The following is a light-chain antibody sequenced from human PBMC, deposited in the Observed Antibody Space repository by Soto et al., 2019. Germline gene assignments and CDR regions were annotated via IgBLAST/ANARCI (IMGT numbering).Light chain of an antibody. CDR1: QNINNY. V-gene: IGKV1-39*01. CDR3: QQSFSTLWT. Sequence: DIQVTQSPSSLSASVGDRVTITCRASQNINNYLNWYQQKPGKAPKLLIYAASSLQSGVPSRFSGSGSGTDFTLTISSLQPEDFATYYCQQSFSTLWTFGHGTKVEIK. J-gene: IGKJ1*01. CDR2: AAS.